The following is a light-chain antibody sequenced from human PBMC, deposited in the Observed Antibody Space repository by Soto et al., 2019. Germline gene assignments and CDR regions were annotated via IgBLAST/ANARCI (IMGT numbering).Light chain of an antibody. CDR3: QQYGSSLIT. CDR2: GAS. CDR1: QSVSSSY. V-gene: IGKV3-20*01. Sequence: EIGLTKSPGTLSLSPRERSSLSYMASQSVSSSYLAWYQQKPGQAPRLLIYGASSRATGIPDRFSGSGSGTDFTLTISRLEPEDFTVYYCQQYGSSLITFGHVTRLEIK. J-gene: IGKJ5*01.